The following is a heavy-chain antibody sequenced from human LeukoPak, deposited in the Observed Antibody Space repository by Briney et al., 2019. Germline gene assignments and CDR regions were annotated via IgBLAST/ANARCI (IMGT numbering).Heavy chain of an antibody. D-gene: IGHD6-13*01. CDR1: GGSISSSSYY. J-gene: IGHJ5*02. CDR2: IYYSGST. CDR3: ARQNLAAAGNNWFDP. Sequence: SETLSLTCTVSGGSISSSSYYWGWIRQPPGKGLEWIGSIYYSGSTYYNPSLKSRVTISVDTSKNQFSLKLSSVTAADTAEYYCARQNLAAAGNNWFDPWGQGTLVTVSS. V-gene: IGHV4-39*01.